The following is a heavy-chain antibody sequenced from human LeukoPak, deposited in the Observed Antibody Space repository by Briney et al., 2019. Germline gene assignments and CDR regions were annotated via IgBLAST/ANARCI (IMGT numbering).Heavy chain of an antibody. J-gene: IGHJ4*02. CDR3: AKEGDGVVVPTSMADF. D-gene: IGHD2-2*01. CDR2: INEDGHRT. CDR1: GFTFDNYA. V-gene: IGHV3-23*01. Sequence: GGSLRLSCAASGFTFDNYAMSWLRQAPGTGLEWVSAINEDGHRTYYAGSVTGRFTISRDNSRSTLFLQMDSLRAQDTAVYYCAKEGDGVVVPTSMADFWGQGTLVTVSS.